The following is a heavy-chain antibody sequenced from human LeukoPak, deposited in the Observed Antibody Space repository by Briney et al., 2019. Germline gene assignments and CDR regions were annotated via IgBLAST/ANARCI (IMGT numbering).Heavy chain of an antibody. CDR2: IWNSGST. Sequence: SQTLSLTCSVSGDSISSRTYYWTWIRQHPEKGLEWIGYIWNSGSTSYNPALKSRVTISVDTSKNQFSLKLTSVTAADTAIYYCARDVSSMFPNWFDPWGQGILVIVSS. V-gene: IGHV4-31*03. CDR3: ARDVSSMFPNWFDP. D-gene: IGHD6-6*01. J-gene: IGHJ5*02. CDR1: GDSISSRTYY.